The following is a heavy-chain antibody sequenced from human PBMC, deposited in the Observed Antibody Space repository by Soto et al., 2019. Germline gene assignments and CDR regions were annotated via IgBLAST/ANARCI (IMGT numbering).Heavy chain of an antibody. CDR1: GLSLSTSGVG. CDR2: IFWDDDK. V-gene: IGHV2-5*02. Sequence: QITLKESGPTLVKPTQTLTLTCSFSGLSLSTSGVGVGWIRQPPEKALEWLVLIFWDDDKRYSPSLKSRLTITKDAAKKQVFLTLTNMDPVDTATYYCARIFTATGGPFDCWGQGTLFTVSS. CDR3: ARIFTATGGPFDC. D-gene: IGHD2-8*02. J-gene: IGHJ4*02.